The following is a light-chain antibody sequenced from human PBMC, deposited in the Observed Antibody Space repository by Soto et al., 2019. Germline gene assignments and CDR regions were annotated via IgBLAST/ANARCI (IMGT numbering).Light chain of an antibody. J-gene: IGKJ1*01. Sequence: DIVLTQSPGTLSLSPWEGATLSCRASQSVSSSYLAWYQQKPGQAPRLLIYGGSTGPTGIPDRFGGTGSGTDFTLTISRLEPEDFAVYYCQQYGSSPTFGQGTKVDI. CDR1: QSVSSSY. V-gene: IGKV3-20*01. CDR3: QQYGSSPT. CDR2: GGS.